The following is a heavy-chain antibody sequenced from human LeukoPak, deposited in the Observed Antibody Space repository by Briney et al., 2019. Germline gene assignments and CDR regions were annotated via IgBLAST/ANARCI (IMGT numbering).Heavy chain of an antibody. Sequence: GGSLRLSCAASGFTFSSYAMHWVRQAPGKGLEWVAVISYDGSNKYYADSVKGRFTISRDSSKNTLYLQMNSLRAEDTAVYYCARQTPSYFDYWGQGTLVTVSS. CDR2: ISYDGSNK. CDR1: GFTFSSYA. V-gene: IGHV3-30-3*01. CDR3: ARQTPSYFDY. J-gene: IGHJ4*02.